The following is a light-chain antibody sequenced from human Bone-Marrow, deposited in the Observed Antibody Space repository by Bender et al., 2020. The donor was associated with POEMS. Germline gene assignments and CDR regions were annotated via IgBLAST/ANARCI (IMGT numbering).Light chain of an antibody. CDR3: SSYVDKDSLI. CDR1: SSDVGGYDY. V-gene: IGLV2-8*01. CDR2: EVT. Sequence: QSALTQPPSASGSPGQSVAISCTGTSSDVGGYDYVSWYQQYPGKAPKLLIYEVTKRPSGVPDRFSGSKSGNTASLTVSGLQAEDEGDYYCSSYVDKDSLIFGGGTKLTVL. J-gene: IGLJ2*01.